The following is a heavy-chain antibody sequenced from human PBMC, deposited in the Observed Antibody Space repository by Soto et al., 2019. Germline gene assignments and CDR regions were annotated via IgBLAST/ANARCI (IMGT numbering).Heavy chain of an antibody. Sequence: QVQLQESGPGLVKPSETLSLTCTVSGDSISSYYWSWIRQPPGKGLEWIGYIYYIGGSNYNPSLKRRVTLSGDTPKNHFSLKLSSVTAADTAVYYCARRRSYCDSYYWGQRTLVTVSS. V-gene: IGHV4-59*08. CDR2: IYYIGGS. CDR1: GDSISSYY. J-gene: IGHJ4*02. D-gene: IGHD4-17*01. CDR3: ARRRSYCDSYY.